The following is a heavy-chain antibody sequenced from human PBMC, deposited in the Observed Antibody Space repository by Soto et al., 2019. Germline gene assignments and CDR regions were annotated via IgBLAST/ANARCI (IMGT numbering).Heavy chain of an antibody. CDR2: IYHSGST. CDR1: GGSISSSNW. D-gene: IGHD5-18*01. CDR3: ARDFPSDTGTGY. Sequence: SETLSLTCAVSGGSISSSNWWSWVRQPPGKGLEWIGEIYHSGSTNYNPSLKSLVTISVDKSKNQFSLKLSSVTAADTAVYYCARDFPSDTGTGYWGQGTLVTVSS. J-gene: IGHJ4*02. V-gene: IGHV4-4*02.